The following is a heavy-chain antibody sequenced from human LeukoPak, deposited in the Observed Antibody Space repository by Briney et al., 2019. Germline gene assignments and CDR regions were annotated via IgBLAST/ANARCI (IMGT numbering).Heavy chain of an antibody. Sequence: GGSLRLSCAASGFTFSNYAMHWVRQAPGKGLEWVAFISFGGTNEYYADSVKGRFTISRDNSKNTPFLQMNSLRTEDTAMYYCARDILAVSGTGRFDSWGQGTLVTVSS. CDR3: ARDILAVSGTGRFDS. CDR2: ISFGGTNE. D-gene: IGHD6-13*01. V-gene: IGHV3-30-3*01. CDR1: GFTFSNYA. J-gene: IGHJ4*02.